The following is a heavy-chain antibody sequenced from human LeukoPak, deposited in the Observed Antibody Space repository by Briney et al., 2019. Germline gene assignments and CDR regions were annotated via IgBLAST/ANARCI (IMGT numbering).Heavy chain of an antibody. CDR1: SSFC. V-gene: IGHV3-33*03. J-gene: IGHJ4*02. CDR3: GSGLVEGSFDY. D-gene: IGHD2-8*02. CDR2: IWYDGSNR. Sequence: SSFCWVWIRQPPGKGLEWVAIIWYDGSNRFYADSVKGRFTISRDNSKSTLYLLMNSLRAEDTAVYFCGSGLVEGSFDYWGQGTLVTIFS.